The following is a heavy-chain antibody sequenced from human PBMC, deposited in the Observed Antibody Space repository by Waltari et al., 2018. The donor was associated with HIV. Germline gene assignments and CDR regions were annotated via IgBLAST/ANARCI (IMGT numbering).Heavy chain of an antibody. CDR2: AIPMFGTT. V-gene: IGHV1-69*08. Sequence: QVHLVQSGAAVKKPGSSVWVSCKASGGAFVSHSFNCVRQAPGRGLEWMGRAIPMFGTTNYARKFQRRVTSTADKSPTTAYMELNGLRIDDTAVYYCASARETMGVDFDSWGQGTLLSLS. CDR3: ASARETMGVDFDS. J-gene: IGHJ5*01. D-gene: IGHD3-3*01. CDR1: GGAFVSHS.